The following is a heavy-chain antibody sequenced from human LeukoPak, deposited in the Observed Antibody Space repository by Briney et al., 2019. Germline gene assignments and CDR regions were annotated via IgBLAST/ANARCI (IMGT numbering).Heavy chain of an antibody. J-gene: IGHJ4*02. CDR1: GYTFTSYG. Sequence: ASVRVSCKASGYTFTSYGISWVRQAPGQGLEWMGWISGYNGNTNYAQKLQGRVTMTTDTSTSTAYMELGSLRSDDTAVYYGARDGRVQWRDVDYGGQGTLVTVS. V-gene: IGHV1-18*01. CDR3: ARDGRVQWRDVDY. D-gene: IGHD1-26*01. CDR2: ISGYNGNT.